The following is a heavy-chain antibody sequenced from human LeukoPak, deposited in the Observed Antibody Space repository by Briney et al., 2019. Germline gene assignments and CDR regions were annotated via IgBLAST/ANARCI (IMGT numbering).Heavy chain of an antibody. CDR2: INTDGSST. CDR1: GFTFSSRA. J-gene: IGHJ6*03. Sequence: GGSLRLSCAASGFTFSSRAMNWVRQAPGKGLVWVSRINTDGSSTSYADSVKGRFTISRDNAKNTLYLQMNSLRAEDTAVYYCARNHYYYYMDVWGKGTTVTVSS. CDR3: ARNHYYYYMDV. V-gene: IGHV3-74*01.